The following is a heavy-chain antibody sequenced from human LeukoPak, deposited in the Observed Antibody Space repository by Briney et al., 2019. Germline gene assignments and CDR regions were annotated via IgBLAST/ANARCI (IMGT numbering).Heavy chain of an antibody. V-gene: IGHV3-30-3*01. D-gene: IGHD4-17*01. J-gene: IGHJ4*02. CDR1: GFTFSSYW. CDR2: ISYDGSNK. Sequence: GGSLRLSCAASGFTFSSYWMDWVRQAPGKGLEWVAVISYDGSNKYYADSVKGRFTISRDNSKNTLYLQMNSLRAEDTAVYYCARETGGATGSTDFDYWGQGTLVTVSS. CDR3: ARETGGATGSTDFDY.